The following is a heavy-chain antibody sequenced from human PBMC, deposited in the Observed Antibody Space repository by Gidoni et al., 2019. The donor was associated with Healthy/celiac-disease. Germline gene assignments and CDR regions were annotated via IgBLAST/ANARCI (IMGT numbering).Heavy chain of an antibody. Sequence: EVQLVESGGGLVKPGGSLRLSCAASGFTFSSYSMNWVRQAPGKGLEWVSSISRSSSYIYYADSVKGRFTISRDNAKNSLYLQMNSLRAEDTAVYYCARGNGGGDAFDIWGQGTMVTVSS. CDR2: ISRSSSYI. CDR3: ARGNGGGDAFDI. D-gene: IGHD1-1*01. CDR1: GFTFSSYS. V-gene: IGHV3-21*01. J-gene: IGHJ3*02.